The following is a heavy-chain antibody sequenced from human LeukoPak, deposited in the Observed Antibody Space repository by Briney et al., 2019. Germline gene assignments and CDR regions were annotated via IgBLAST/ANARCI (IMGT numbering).Heavy chain of an antibody. D-gene: IGHD5-12*01. Sequence: PSETLSLTCTVSGGSIISYYWSWIRQPPGKGLEWIGYIYYSGSTNYNPSLKRRVTISVDTSKKQFSLKLSSVTAADTAVYYCARQLRYTGYDYGYFDLWGQGNVVPVSS. CDR3: ARQLRYTGYDYGYFDL. CDR2: IYYSGST. V-gene: IGHV4-59*08. CDR1: GGSIISYY. J-gene: IGHJ4*02.